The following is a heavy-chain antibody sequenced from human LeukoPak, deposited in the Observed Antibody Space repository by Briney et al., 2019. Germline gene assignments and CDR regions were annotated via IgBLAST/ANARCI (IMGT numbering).Heavy chain of an antibody. CDR1: GGSFSGYY. Sequence: SETLSLTCAVYGGSFSGYYWSWIRQPPGKGLEWIGEINHSGSTNYNPSLKSRVTISVDTSKNQFSLKLSSVTAADTAVYYCARGTRRMVRGTCFDYWGQGTLVTVSS. J-gene: IGHJ4*02. V-gene: IGHV4-34*01. CDR3: ARGTRRMVRGTCFDY. D-gene: IGHD3-10*01. CDR2: INHSGST.